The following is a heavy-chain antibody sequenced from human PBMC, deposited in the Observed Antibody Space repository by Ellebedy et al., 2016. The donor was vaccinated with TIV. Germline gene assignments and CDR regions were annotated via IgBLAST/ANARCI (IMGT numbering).Heavy chain of an antibody. J-gene: IGHJ6*02. CDR1: GYSFSTFW. Sequence: GESLKISCQGSGYSFSTFWIAWVRQLPGNGLEWVGVVYHADSDTRYSPSFRGQVPGSADRSTNTAYLQWSSLRASDRGIYYCARRNGPTFYYFYGMDVWGPGTTVTVS. CDR2: VYHADSDT. V-gene: IGHV5-51*01. D-gene: IGHD2-8*01. CDR3: ARRNGPTFYYFYGMDV.